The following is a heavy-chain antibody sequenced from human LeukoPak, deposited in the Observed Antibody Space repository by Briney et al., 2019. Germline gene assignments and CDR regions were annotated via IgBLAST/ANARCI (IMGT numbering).Heavy chain of an antibody. J-gene: IGHJ5*02. Sequence: GGSLRLSCAASGFTFSSYWMSWVRQAPGKGLEWVANIKQDGSEKYYVDSVKGRFTISRDNAKNSLYLQMNSLRAEDTAVYYCARDGVLRFLEWLGNWFDPWGQGTLVTVSS. D-gene: IGHD3-3*01. CDR3: ARDGVLRFLEWLGNWFDP. CDR2: IKQDGSEK. V-gene: IGHV3-7*01. CDR1: GFTFSSYW.